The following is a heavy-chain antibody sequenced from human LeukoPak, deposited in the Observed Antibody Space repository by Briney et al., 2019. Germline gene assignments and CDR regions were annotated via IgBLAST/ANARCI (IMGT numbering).Heavy chain of an antibody. D-gene: IGHD2-21*02. V-gene: IGHV3-23*01. CDR1: GFTFSSYA. Sequence: GGSLSLSCAPSGFTFSSYAMNWVRQAPGKGMEWVAGISASSGNTFYADSVKGRFTISGDSSKSTLFLQMNSLRAENTAMYYCAKVSCGGNCFYAFDVWGRGTMVAVFS. J-gene: IGHJ3*01. CDR2: ISASSGNT. CDR3: AKVSCGGNCFYAFDV.